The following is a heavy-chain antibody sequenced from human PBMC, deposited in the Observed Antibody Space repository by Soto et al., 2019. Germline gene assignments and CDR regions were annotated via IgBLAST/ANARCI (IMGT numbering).Heavy chain of an antibody. Sequence: SVKVSCKASGGTFSSYAISWVRQAPGQGLEWMGGIIPIFGTANYAQKFQGRVTITADESTSTAYMELSSLRSEDTAVYYCARDKALSNVFWSGSDRFSPYYGMDVWGQGTTVTVSS. J-gene: IGHJ6*02. V-gene: IGHV1-69*13. CDR2: IIPIFGTA. CDR1: GGTFSSYA. CDR3: ARDKALSNVFWSGSDRFSPYYGMDV. D-gene: IGHD3-3*01.